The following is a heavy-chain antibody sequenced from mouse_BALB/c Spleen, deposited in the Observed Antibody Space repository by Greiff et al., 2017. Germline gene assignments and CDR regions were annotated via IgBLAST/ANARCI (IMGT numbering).Heavy chain of an antibody. CDR1: GFTFSSYA. J-gene: IGHJ4*01. V-gene: IGHV5-9-1*01. CDR2: ISSGGSYT. CDR3: ARRGDYYAMDY. Sequence: DVMLVESGGGLVKPGGSLKLSCAASGFTFSSYAMSWVRQTPEKRLEWVATISSGGSYTYSPDSVKGRIPISRDNAKNTLYLQVSSLRSEDTAMYYCARRGDYYAMDYWGQGTSVTVSS.